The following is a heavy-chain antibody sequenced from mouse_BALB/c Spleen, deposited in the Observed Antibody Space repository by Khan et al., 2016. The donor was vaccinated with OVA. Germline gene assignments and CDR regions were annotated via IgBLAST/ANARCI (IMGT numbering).Heavy chain of an antibody. J-gene: IGHJ3*01. D-gene: IGHD2-14*01. CDR3: SREGAYYRSDGWFAY. CDR2: IIPSSDYT. V-gene: IGHV1-4*01. CDR1: GYTFTTYT. Sequence: QVQLKESGAELARPGASVKMSCKASGYTFTTYTIHWVKQRPGKGLEWIGYIIPSSDYTNYNQKFKDKATLTADKSSSPAYMQLSSLTSEDSAVYYCSREGAYYRSDGWFAYWGQGTLVTVSA.